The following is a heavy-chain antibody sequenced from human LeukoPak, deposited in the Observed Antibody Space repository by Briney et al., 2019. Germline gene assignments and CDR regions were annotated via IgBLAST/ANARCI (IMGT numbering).Heavy chain of an antibody. CDR3: TTAPRFDY. V-gene: IGHV1-69-2*01. CDR2: VDPENGET. CDR1: GYSLNDDY. Sequence: ASVKISCKTSGYSLNDDYMNWVRQAPGKGLEWLGRVDPENGETIYAERFQGRVTIIADIATSTSFLEISSLRHDDTAVFFCTTAPRFDYWGQGTLVTVAS. J-gene: IGHJ4*02.